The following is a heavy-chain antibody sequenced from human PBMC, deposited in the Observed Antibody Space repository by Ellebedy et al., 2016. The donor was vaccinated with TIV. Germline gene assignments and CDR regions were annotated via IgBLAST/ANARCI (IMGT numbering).Heavy chain of an antibody. Sequence: GGSLRLSCAASGFTFSNYWMSWVRQAPGKGLEWVANIKQDGSETYYVDSVEGRFSISRDNAKKSLYLQMNSLRDEDTALYYCARDQWLGRAYYFDYWGQGTLVTVSS. J-gene: IGHJ4*01. D-gene: IGHD6-19*01. CDR2: IKQDGSET. CDR1: GFTFSNYW. CDR3: ARDQWLGRAYYFDY. V-gene: IGHV3-7*01.